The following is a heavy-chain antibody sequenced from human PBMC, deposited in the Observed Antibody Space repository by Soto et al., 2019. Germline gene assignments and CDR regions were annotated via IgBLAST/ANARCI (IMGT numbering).Heavy chain of an antibody. D-gene: IGHD3-3*01. CDR3: AHRVLRTVFGLVTTTAIYFDF. CDR2: IYWDDDK. V-gene: IGHV2-5*02. CDR1: GFSLTTSGVG. Sequence: QITLNESGPTVVRPTETLTLTCRFSGFSLTTSGVGVGWIRQSPGKAPEWLALIYWDDDKRYSASLKSRLTITKDNTKNKVDLTVSDLDPTEKATYYCAHRVLRTVFGLVTTTAIYFDFWGQGTPVAVSS. J-gene: IGHJ4*02.